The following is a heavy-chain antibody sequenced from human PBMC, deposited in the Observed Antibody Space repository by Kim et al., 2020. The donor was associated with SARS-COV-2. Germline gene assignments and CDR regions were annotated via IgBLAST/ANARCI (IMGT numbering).Heavy chain of an antibody. Sequence: SETLSLTCAVYGGSFSGYYWSWIRQPPVKGLEWIGEINHSGSTNYNPSLKSRVTISVDTSKNQFSLKLSSVTAADTAVYYCARLHMTTVTTPPGYWGQGTLVTVSS. CDR1: GGSFSGYY. J-gene: IGHJ4*02. CDR3: ARLHMTTVTTPPGY. V-gene: IGHV4-34*01. CDR2: INHSGST. D-gene: IGHD4-17*01.